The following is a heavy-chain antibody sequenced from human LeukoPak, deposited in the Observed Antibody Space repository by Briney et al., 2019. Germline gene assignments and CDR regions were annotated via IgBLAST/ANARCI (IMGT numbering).Heavy chain of an antibody. V-gene: IGHV3-23*01. J-gene: IGHJ3*02. Sequence: PGGSLRLSCAASGFTFSSYAMSWVRQAPGKGLEWVSAISGSGGSTYYADSVKGRFTISRDNSKNTLYLQMSSLRAEDTAVYYCAKEGAASSGWYGDAFDIWGQGTMVTVSS. CDR1: GFTFSSYA. CDR2: ISGSGGST. D-gene: IGHD6-19*01. CDR3: AKEGAASSGWYGDAFDI.